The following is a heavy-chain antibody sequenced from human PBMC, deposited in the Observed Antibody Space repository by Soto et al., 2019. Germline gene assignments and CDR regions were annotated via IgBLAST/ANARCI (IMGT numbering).Heavy chain of an antibody. J-gene: IGHJ4*02. V-gene: IGHV1-2*02. CDR3: ARDVLYSGSLYYFDY. Sequence: ASVKVSCKASGYTFTGYYMHWVRQAPGQGLEWMGWINPNSGGTNYAQKLQGRVTMTRDTSISTAYMELSRLRSDDTAVYYCARDVLYSGSLYYFDYWGQGTLVTVSS. CDR1: GYTFTGYY. CDR2: INPNSGGT. D-gene: IGHD1-26*01.